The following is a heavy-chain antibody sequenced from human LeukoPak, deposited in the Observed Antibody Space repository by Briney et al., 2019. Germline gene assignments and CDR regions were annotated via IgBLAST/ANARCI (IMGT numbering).Heavy chain of an antibody. V-gene: IGHV4-34*01. CDR1: GGSFSGYY. D-gene: IGHD6-13*01. J-gene: IGHJ6*03. Sequence: SETLSLTCAVYGGSFSGYYWSWIRQPPGKGLEWIGEINHSGSTNYNPSLKSRVTISVDTSKNQFSLKLSSVTAADTAVYYCARAAAGKVYYYYMDVWGKGTTVTISS. CDR3: ARAAAGKVYYYYMDV. CDR2: INHSGST.